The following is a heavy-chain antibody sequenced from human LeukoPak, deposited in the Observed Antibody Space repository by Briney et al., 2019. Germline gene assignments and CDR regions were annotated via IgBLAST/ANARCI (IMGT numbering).Heavy chain of an antibody. D-gene: IGHD4-17*01. CDR3: ARPKYGDAAYFAL. V-gene: IGHV4-38-2*01. CDR2: IYHSGNT. Sequence: SETLSLTCAVSGYSISSGYYWGWIRQPPGKGLEWIGSIYHSGNTYYNPSLKSRVTISVDTSKNQFFLKVTSVTAADSAVYYCARPKYGDAAYFALWGRGALVTVSS. CDR1: GYSISSGYY. J-gene: IGHJ2*01.